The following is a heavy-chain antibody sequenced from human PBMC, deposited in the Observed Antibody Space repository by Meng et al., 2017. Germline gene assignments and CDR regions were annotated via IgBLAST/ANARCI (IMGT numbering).Heavy chain of an antibody. CDR2: INHSGST. CDR3: ARGPTTMAHDFDY. Sequence: QVKRQEVGAGLLKPSETLSLTCVVPGGSLSDYYWSWIRQPPGKGLEWIGEINHSGSTNYNPSLESRATISVDTSQNNLSLKLSSVTAADSAVYYCARGPTTMAHDFDYWGQGTLVTVSS. D-gene: IGHD4-11*01. J-gene: IGHJ4*02. CDR1: GGSLSDYY. V-gene: IGHV4-34*01.